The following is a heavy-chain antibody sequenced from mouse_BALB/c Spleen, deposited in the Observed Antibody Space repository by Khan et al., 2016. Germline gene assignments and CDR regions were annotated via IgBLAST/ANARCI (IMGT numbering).Heavy chain of an antibody. V-gene: IGHV1S81*02. J-gene: IGHJ2*01. CDR1: GYTFTSYY. D-gene: IGHD1-2*01. CDR3: SGRAHDYGYYFDY. CDR2: INPSNGGT. Sequence: QVQLQQSGAELVKPGASVKLSCKASGYTFTSYYMYWVKQRPGQGLEWIGEINPSNGGTNFNEKFKSKATLTVDKSSSTAYMQLSSLTSEDSAVXYCSGRAHDYGYYFDYWGQGTTLTVSS.